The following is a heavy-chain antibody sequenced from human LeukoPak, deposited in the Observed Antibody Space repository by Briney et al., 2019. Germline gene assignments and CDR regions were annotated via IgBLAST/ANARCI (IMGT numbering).Heavy chain of an antibody. J-gene: IGHJ5*02. CDR3: ARTITGSQFDL. CDR1: GGSISSGNYY. Sequence: EXLSLTCTVSGGSISSGNYYWAWIRQPPGKGLAWTGSVYYSGSAYYNTSLESRLSIFVDTSKNQFSLNLRSVTAADTAVYYCARTITGSQFDLWGQGTLXXVXS. D-gene: IGHD5-24*01. V-gene: IGHV4-39*01. CDR2: VYYSGSA.